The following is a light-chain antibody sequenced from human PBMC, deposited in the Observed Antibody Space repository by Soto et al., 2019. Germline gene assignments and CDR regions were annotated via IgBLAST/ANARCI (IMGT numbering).Light chain of an antibody. Sequence: QSVLTQPASVSGSPGQSITMSCTGTSSDVGSYNLVSWYQQHPGKAPKLMIYEGSKRPSGVSNRFSGSKSGNTASLTTSGLQAEDEADYYCCSYAGSSTSVFGTGTKATV. CDR3: CSYAGSSTSV. CDR1: SSDVGSYNL. V-gene: IGLV2-23*01. J-gene: IGLJ1*01. CDR2: EGS.